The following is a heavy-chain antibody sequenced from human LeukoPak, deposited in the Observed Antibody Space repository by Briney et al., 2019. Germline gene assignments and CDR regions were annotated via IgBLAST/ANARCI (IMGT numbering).Heavy chain of an antibody. V-gene: IGHV1-18*01. CDR2: ICPYNGNT. Sequence: ASVKVSCKASGYTFTISSISWVRPAPGQGLGRRGWICPYNGNTDYAQKLRGRVTMNTDTSTSTAYMELRSVRSDDTAVYYCARVALEVRNPFYYYYYYMDVWGKGTTVTVSS. J-gene: IGHJ6*03. CDR3: ARVALEVRNPFYYYYYYMDV. CDR1: GYTFTISS. D-gene: IGHD1-14*01.